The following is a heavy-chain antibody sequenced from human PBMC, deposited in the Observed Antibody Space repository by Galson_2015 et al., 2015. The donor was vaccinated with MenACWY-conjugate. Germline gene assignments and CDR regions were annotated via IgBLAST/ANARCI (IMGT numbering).Heavy chain of an antibody. Sequence: SLRLSCAASGFTFSSYAMSWVRQAPGKGLEWVSAISGSGGSTYYADSVKGRSTISRDNSKNTLYLQMNSLRAEDTAVYYCAKADGRAARPDYFDYWGQGTLVTVSS. J-gene: IGHJ4*02. CDR2: ISGSGGST. V-gene: IGHV3-23*01. D-gene: IGHD6-13*01. CDR1: GFTFSSYA. CDR3: AKADGRAARPDYFDY.